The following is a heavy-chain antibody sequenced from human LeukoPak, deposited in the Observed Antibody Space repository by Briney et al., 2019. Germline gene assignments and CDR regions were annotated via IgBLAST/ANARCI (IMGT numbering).Heavy chain of an antibody. J-gene: IGHJ4*02. CDR2: IRYDGSNK. V-gene: IGHV3-30*02. CDR1: GFTFSSYG. CDR3: AKDVEYGSSFYFDY. Sequence: GGSLRLSCAASGFTFSSYGMHWVRQAPGKGLEWVAFIRYDGSNKYYADFVKGRFTISRDNSKNTLYLQMNSLRAEHTAVYYCAKDVEYGSSFYFDYWGQGTLVTVSS. D-gene: IGHD6-6*01.